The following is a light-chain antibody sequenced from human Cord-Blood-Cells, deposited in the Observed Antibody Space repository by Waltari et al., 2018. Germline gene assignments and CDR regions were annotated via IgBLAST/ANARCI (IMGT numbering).Light chain of an antibody. CDR3: QQYDNLPLT. CDR2: DAS. J-gene: IGKJ4*01. Sequence: DIQMTQSPSSLSASVGDRVTITCQASQDISNYLNLYQQKPGKAPKLLIYDASNLETGVPSRVSGRGSGTDFTFTISSLQPEDIATYYCQQYDNLPLTFGGGTKVEIK. CDR1: QDISNY. V-gene: IGKV1-33*01.